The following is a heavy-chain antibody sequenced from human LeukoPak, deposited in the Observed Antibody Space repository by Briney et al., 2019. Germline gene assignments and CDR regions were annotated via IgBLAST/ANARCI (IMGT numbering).Heavy chain of an antibody. V-gene: IGHV1-18*01. Sequence: AASVKVSCTASGYTFTSYGISWVRQAPGQGLEWMGWISAYNGNTNYAQKLQGRVTMTTDTSTSTAYMELRSLRSDDTAVYYCARGSDSSADLPFDYWGQGTLVTVSS. D-gene: IGHD3-22*01. J-gene: IGHJ4*02. CDR3: ARGSDSSADLPFDY. CDR1: GYTFTSYG. CDR2: ISAYNGNT.